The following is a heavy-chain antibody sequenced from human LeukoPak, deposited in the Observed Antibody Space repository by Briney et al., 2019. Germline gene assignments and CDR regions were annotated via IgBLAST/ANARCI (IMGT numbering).Heavy chain of an antibody. CDR3: ARVPLGVVVAATRYGMDV. V-gene: IGHV1-18*01. D-gene: IGHD2-15*01. Sequence: PGASVKVSCKASGYTFTSYGISWVRQAPGQGLEWMGWISPYNGNTNYAQKLQGRVTMTTDTSTSTAYMELRSLRSDDTAVYYCARVPLGVVVAATRYGMDVWGQGTTVTVSS. CDR1: GYTFTSYG. CDR2: ISPYNGNT. J-gene: IGHJ6*02.